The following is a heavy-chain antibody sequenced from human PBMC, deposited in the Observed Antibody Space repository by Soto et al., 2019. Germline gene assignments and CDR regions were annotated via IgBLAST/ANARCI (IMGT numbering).Heavy chain of an antibody. V-gene: IGHV4-31*03. CDR2: IYYSGST. J-gene: IGHJ4*02. D-gene: IGHD3-3*01. CDR1: GGSISSGGYY. CDR3: ARALRFLEWLPLEYYFDY. Sequence: PSETLSLTCTVSGGSISSGGYYWSWIRQHPGKGLEWIGYIYYSGSTYYNPSLKSRVTISVDTSKNQFSLKLSSVTAADTAVYYCARALRFLEWLPLEYYFDYWGQGTLVTVSS.